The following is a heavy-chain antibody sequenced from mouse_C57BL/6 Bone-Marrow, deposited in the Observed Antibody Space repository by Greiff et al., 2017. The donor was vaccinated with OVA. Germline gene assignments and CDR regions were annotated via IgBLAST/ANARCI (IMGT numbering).Heavy chain of an antibody. CDR1: GYTFTSYW. Sequence: QVQLQQPGAELVKPGASVKLSCKASGYTFTSYWMHWVKQRPGQGLEWIGMINPNSGSTNYNEKFKSRATLTGDKSSSTAYMQLSSLTSEDSAVAYCAKSGYDGDSAWFADWGQGTLVTVSA. J-gene: IGHJ3*01. V-gene: IGHV1-64*01. CDR2: INPNSGST. D-gene: IGHD2-3*01. CDR3: AKSGYDGDSAWFAD.